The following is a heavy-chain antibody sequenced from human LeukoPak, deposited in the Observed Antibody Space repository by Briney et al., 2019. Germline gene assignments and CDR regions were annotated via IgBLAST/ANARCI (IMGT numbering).Heavy chain of an antibody. Sequence: PSETLSLTCTVSGGSSSSYYWSWIRQPPGEGLEWIGSNYHSGSTYYNPSLKSRVTISVDTSKNQLSLKLSSVTAADTAVYYCASGDEYYYDSSGYNWGQGTLVTVSS. V-gene: IGHV4-38-2*02. CDR2: NYHSGST. CDR3: ASGDEYYYDSSGYN. D-gene: IGHD3-22*01. CDR1: GGSSSSYY. J-gene: IGHJ4*02.